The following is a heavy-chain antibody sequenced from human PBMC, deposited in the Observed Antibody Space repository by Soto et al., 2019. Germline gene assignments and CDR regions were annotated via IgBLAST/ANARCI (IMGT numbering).Heavy chain of an antibody. CDR3: AKGKYYHTRGPGY. V-gene: IGHV3-23*01. Sequence: GGSLRLSCAASGFTFSNYAMISVRQAPEKGLEWVSGISGGGGSTNYADSVKGRFTISRDNSKNTLYLQMNSLRAEDTAVYYCAKGKYYHTRGPGYWGQGTLVTVSS. J-gene: IGHJ4*02. D-gene: IGHD3-22*01. CDR2: ISGGGGST. CDR1: GFTFSNYA.